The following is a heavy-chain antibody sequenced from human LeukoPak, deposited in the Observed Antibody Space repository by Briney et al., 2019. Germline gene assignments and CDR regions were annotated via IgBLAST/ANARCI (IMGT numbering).Heavy chain of an antibody. J-gene: IGHJ4*02. CDR3: ARDGSGYSSSWLYY. CDR1: GGSISSYY. D-gene: IGHD6-13*01. CDR2: IYYSGST. V-gene: IGHV4-59*01. Sequence: SETLSLTCTVSGGSISSYYWRWLRQPPGKGREWIGYIYYSGSTNYNPSLKSRVTISVDTSKNQFSLKLSSVTAADTAVYYCARDGSGYSSSWLYYWGQGTLVTVSS.